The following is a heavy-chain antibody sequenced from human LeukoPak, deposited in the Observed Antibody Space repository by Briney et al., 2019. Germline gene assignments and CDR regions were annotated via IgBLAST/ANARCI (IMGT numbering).Heavy chain of an antibody. CDR3: ATYDNWVAGDV. CDR1: EFTFSDYW. D-gene: IGHD1-1*01. V-gene: IGHV3-7*01. J-gene: IGHJ6*02. Sequence: EGSLRLSCAASEFTFSDYWMSWVRQAPGKGPEGVANIKKDGSEEHYVNSVKGRFTVSRDNAKNSLFLQMNSLRVEDTAVYYCATYDNWVAGDVWGQGTSVSVSS. CDR2: IKKDGSEE.